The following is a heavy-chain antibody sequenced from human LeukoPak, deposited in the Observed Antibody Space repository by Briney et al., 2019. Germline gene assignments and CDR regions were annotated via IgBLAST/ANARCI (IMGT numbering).Heavy chain of an antibody. CDR3: AKVEINWSMDITDY. V-gene: IGHV3-30*18. D-gene: IGHD5-12*01. CDR1: GFTFSSYG. J-gene: IGHJ4*02. Sequence: GGSLRLSCAASGFTFSSYGMHWVRQAPGKGLEWVAVISYDGSNKYYADSVKGRFTISRDNSKHTLYLQMNSLRADDTAVYYCAKVEINWSMDITDYWGQGTLVTVSS. CDR2: ISYDGSNK.